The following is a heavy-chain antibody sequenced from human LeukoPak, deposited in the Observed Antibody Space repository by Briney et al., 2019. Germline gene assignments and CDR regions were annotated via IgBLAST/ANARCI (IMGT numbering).Heavy chain of an antibody. CDR3: ARGPYSSNWYDDY. D-gene: IGHD6-13*01. Sequence: GSLRLSCASSGFTLSSYEMNWVRLAPGKGLEWISYISRTGNSIYYADSVKGRFTISRDSAKNSLYLQMNSLRAEDTAVYYCARGPYSSNWYDDYWGQGTLVTVAS. J-gene: IGHJ4*02. CDR2: ISRTGNSI. V-gene: IGHV3-48*03. CDR1: GFTLSSYE.